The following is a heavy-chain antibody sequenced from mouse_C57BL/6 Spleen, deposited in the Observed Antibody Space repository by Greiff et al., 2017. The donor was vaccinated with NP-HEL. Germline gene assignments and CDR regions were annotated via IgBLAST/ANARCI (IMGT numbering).Heavy chain of an antibody. Sequence: VELQQPGTELVKPGASVKLSCKASGYTFTSYWMHWVKQRPGQGLEWIGNINPSNGGTNYNEKFKSKATLTVDKSSSTAYMQLSSLTSEDSAVYYCARGSLSNWYFDVWGTGTTVTVSS. CDR3: ARGSLSNWYFDV. CDR2: INPSNGGT. V-gene: IGHV1-53*01. D-gene: IGHD1-1*02. J-gene: IGHJ1*03. CDR1: GYTFTSYW.